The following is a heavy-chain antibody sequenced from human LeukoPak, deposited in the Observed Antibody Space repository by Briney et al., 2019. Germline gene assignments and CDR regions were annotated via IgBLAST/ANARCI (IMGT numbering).Heavy chain of an antibody. J-gene: IGHJ4*02. V-gene: IGHV1-24*01. CDR1: GYTLTELS. D-gene: IGHD5-12*01. Sequence: GASVKVSCRVSGYTLTELSMYWVRQAPGKGLEWMGGFDPEDGETIYAQKFQGRVTMTRDTSTSTVYMELSSLRSEDTALYYCARDAFLSGSLSPIDYWGQGTLVTVSS. CDR2: FDPEDGET. CDR3: ARDAFLSGSLSPIDY.